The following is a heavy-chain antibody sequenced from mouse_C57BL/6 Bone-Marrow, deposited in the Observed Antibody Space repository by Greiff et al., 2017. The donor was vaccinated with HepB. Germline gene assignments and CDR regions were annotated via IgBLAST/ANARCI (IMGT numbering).Heavy chain of an antibody. D-gene: IGHD1-1*01. V-gene: IGHV1-4*01. CDR1: GYTFTSYT. CDR2: INPSSGYT. Sequence: QVQLKQSGAELARPGASVKMSCKASGYTFTSYTMHWVKQRPGQGLEWIGYINPSSGYTKYNQKFKDKATLTADKSSSTAYMQLSSLTSEDSAVYYCARWEGYYYGSSYDYWGQGTTLTVSS. CDR3: ARWEGYYYGSSYDY. J-gene: IGHJ2*01.